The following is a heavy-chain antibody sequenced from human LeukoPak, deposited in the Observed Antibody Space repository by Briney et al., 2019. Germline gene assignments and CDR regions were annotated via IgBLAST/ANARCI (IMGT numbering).Heavy chain of an antibody. J-gene: IGHJ6*02. CDR2: ISYDGTNK. V-gene: IGHV3-30-3*01. D-gene: IGHD2-2*01. CDR1: GFTFSSYP. Sequence: PGRSLTLSCAASGFTFSSYPMHRVRQAPGKGLYWVAVISYDGTNKYYADSVKGRFTISRDNSKNTLYLQMNSLRAEDTAVYYCAAPSYCSSTSCVQYYYYGMDVWGQGTTVTVSS. CDR3: AAPSYCSSTSCVQYYYYGMDV.